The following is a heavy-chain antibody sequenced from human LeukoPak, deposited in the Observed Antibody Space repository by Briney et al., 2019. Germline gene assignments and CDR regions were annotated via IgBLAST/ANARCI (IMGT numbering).Heavy chain of an antibody. CDR2: IYYSGST. CDR1: GGSVSSGSYY. CDR3: AREYYYDSSGYYVWAFDI. D-gene: IGHD3-22*01. Sequence: PSETLSLTCTVSGGSVSSGSYYWSWIRQPPGKGLEWIGYIYYSGSTNYNPSLKSRVTISVDTSKNQFSLKLSSVTAADTAVYYCAREYYYDSSGYYVWAFDIWGQGTMVTVSS. V-gene: IGHV4-61*01. J-gene: IGHJ3*02.